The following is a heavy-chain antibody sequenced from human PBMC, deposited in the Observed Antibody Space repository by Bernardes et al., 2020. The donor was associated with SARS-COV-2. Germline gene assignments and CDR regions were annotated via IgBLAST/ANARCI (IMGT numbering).Heavy chain of an antibody. J-gene: IGHJ2*01. CDR1: GFIFSSYA. CDR2: ISGSGGST. D-gene: IGHD5-12*01. V-gene: IGHV3-23*01. Sequence: GGYLRLSCASSGFIFSSYAMSWVRQAPGKGLEWVSAISGSGGSTYYADSVKGRFTISRDNSKNTLYLQMNSLRAEDTAVYYCAKVRPSRGYSGYDYVDWYFDLWGRGTLVTVSS. CDR3: AKVRPSRGYSGYDYVDWYFDL.